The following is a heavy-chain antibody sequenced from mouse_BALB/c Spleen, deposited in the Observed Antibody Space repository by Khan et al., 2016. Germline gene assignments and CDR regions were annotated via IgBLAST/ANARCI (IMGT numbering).Heavy chain of an antibody. CDR2: IDPANGNT. CDR3: ARSTDY. Sequence: VQLQQSGAELVKPGASVTLSCTASGFNIKDSYMHWVKQRPEQGLEWIGRIDPANGNTKYDPKFQGKATITADTSYNTVYLQLSSLTSEYTTVYYCARSTDYWGRGTTLTVSS. J-gene: IGHJ2*01. CDR1: GFNIKDSY. V-gene: IGHV14-3*02.